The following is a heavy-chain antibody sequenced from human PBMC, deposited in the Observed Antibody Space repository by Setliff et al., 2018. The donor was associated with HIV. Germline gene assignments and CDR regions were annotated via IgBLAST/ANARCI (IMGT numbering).Heavy chain of an antibody. Sequence: SETLSLTCTVSGGSISSSSYYWAWVRQPPGKGLEWIGSVYYSGTTYISPSLKSRLTISIDRSTNQFSLRLNSMAAADMAMYYCARSSRGYYNPLFDYWGQGTLVTVSS. V-gene: IGHV4-39*01. CDR2: VYYSGTT. D-gene: IGHD3-22*01. CDR3: ARSSRGYYNPLFDY. CDR1: GGSISSSSYY. J-gene: IGHJ4*02.